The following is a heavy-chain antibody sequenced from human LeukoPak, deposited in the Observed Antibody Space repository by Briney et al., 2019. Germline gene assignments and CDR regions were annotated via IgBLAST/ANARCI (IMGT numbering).Heavy chain of an antibody. Sequence: GGSLRLSCAASGFTFSSYAMHWVRQAPGKGLEWVAVISYDGSNKYYADSVKGRFTISRDNSKNTLYLQMNSLKTEDTAVYYCSTTYYYDSSEGYWGQGTLVTVSS. CDR3: STTYYYDSSEGY. CDR1: GFTFSSYA. V-gene: IGHV3-30-3*01. D-gene: IGHD3-22*01. J-gene: IGHJ4*02. CDR2: ISYDGSNK.